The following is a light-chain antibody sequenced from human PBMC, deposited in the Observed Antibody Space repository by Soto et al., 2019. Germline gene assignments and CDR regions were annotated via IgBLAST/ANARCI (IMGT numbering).Light chain of an antibody. CDR2: GAS. CDR3: QQFSNWPYT. CDR1: QSVSSN. Sequence: EIVMTQSPAPLSVSPGERATLSCRASQSVSSNLAWYQQKPGQAPRLLIYGASTRATGFPARFSGSGSGTEFTLTISSLQSEDFAIYFCQQFSNWPYTFGQRTNLDIK. V-gene: IGKV3-15*01. J-gene: IGKJ2*01.